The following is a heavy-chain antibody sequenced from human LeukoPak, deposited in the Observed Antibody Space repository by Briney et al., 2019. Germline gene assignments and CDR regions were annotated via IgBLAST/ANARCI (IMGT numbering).Heavy chain of an antibody. J-gene: IGHJ3*02. CDR1: GSTFSSYA. V-gene: IGHV3-23*01. CDR2: ISGSGGST. Sequence: GGSLRLSCAASGSTFSSYAMSWVRQAPGKGLEWVSVISGSGGSTYYADSVKGRFTISRDNSKNTLYLQMNSLRAEDTAVYYCAKDLHASRHPRRYAFDIWGQGTMVTVSS. CDR3: AKDLHASRHPRRYAFDI.